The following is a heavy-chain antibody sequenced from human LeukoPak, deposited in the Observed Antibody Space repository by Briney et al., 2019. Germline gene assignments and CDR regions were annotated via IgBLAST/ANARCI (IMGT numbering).Heavy chain of an antibody. CDR1: GFTFISYS. J-gene: IGHJ4*02. CDR2: ISGSGSTT. Sequence: PGGSLRLSCAASGFTFISYSMSWVRQAPGKGLEWVSSISGSGSTTFYGDSVKGRFTISRDNSKNTLYLQMNSLRAEDTAVYYCARDGGAVSFDYWGQGTLVTVSS. D-gene: IGHD3-16*01. V-gene: IGHV3-23*01. CDR3: ARDGGAVSFDY.